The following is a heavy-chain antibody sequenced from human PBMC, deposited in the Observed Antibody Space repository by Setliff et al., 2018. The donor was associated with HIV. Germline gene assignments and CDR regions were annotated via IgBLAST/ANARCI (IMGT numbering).Heavy chain of an antibody. D-gene: IGHD5-12*01. V-gene: IGHV3-11*05. CDR3: ARVMIGYSGYDAFDY. Sequence: LRLSCAASGFTFRDYYMSWIRQAPGKGLEWVSYITGSGSYTNYADSVKGRFTISRDNAKNSQYLQMNSLRAEDTAVYYCARVMIGYSGYDAFDYWGQGTLVTVSS. J-gene: IGHJ4*02. CDR1: GFTFRDYY. CDR2: ITGSGSYT.